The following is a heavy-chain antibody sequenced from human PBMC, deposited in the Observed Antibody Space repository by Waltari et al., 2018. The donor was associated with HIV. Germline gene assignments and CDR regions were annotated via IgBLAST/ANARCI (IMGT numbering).Heavy chain of an antibody. J-gene: IGHJ2*01. D-gene: IGHD4-17*01. V-gene: IGHV3-53*01. CDR1: GFTVSSNY. CDR3: AKASGIVNGANSRYWYFDL. Sequence: EVQLVESGGGLIQPGGSLRLSCAASGFTVSSNYINWVRQAPGKGLAWVSGSYTGGSTSYAASVKGRFTISRDNSRNTLYLQMNSLRAEDTAVYYCAKASGIVNGANSRYWYFDLWGRGTLVTVSS. CDR2: SYTGGST.